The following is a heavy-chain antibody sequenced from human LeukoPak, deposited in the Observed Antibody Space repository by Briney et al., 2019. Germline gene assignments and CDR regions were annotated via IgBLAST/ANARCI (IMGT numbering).Heavy chain of an antibody. V-gene: IGHV3-74*03. CDR2: INSDGRNI. D-gene: IGHD1-1*01. CDR1: GFSFSDYW. J-gene: IGHJ6*03. Sequence: GGSLRLFCAASGFSFSDYWMHWGRQAPGKGLVWVSRINSDGRNIAYADSVKGRFTISRDNAKNTLYLEMNSLTIEDTAVYYCARAISWNGAQGHMDVWGKGTTVTVS. CDR3: ARAISWNGAQGHMDV.